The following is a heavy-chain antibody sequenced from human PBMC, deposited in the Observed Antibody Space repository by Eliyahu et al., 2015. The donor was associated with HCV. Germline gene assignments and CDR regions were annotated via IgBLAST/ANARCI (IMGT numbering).Heavy chain of an antibody. CDR3: ARRDSAVVAPSDWYFDL. V-gene: IGHV4-39*01. J-gene: IGHJ2*01. CDR2: IYYSVST. Sequence: QLQLQESGPGLVKPSETLSLTCTVSGGSISSSSYYWGWIRQPPGKGLEWIGSIYYSVSTSYNPSLKSRVTISVDTSKNQFSLKLSSVTAADTAVYYCARRDSAVVAPSDWYFDLWGRGTLVTVSS. D-gene: IGHD2-15*01. CDR1: GGSISSSSYY.